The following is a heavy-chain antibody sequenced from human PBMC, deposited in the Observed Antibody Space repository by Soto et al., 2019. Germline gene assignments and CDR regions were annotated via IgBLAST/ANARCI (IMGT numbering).Heavy chain of an antibody. D-gene: IGHD2-2*01. Sequence: EVQLVESGGGLVQSGGSLRLSCAASGFTFSSYWMSLVRQGPGKGPEWVANIKQDGSEKYYVDSVKGRFTISRDNAKNSLYLQMTSLRAEDTAVYHCAKSLSAIPGDSWGQGTLVTVSS. CDR1: GFTFSSYW. V-gene: IGHV3-7*05. CDR2: IKQDGSEK. J-gene: IGHJ4*02. CDR3: AKSLSAIPGDS.